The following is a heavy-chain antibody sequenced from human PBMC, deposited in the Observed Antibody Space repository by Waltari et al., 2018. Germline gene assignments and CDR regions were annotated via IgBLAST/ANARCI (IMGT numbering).Heavy chain of an antibody. CDR3: ARSFQLLYCDF. CDR1: GYPFTTSA. Sequence: QVQLVQSGAEVKEPGASVRVSCKASGYPFTTSAIHWVRQAPGQRLEWMGWINAGTGTTNFAQKFQNRLTISTDTSASTAYMDLHSLRSEDTAVYYCARSFQLLYCDFWGQGSLVTVSS. D-gene: IGHD3-10*01. V-gene: IGHV1-3*01. J-gene: IGHJ4*02. CDR2: INAGTGTT.